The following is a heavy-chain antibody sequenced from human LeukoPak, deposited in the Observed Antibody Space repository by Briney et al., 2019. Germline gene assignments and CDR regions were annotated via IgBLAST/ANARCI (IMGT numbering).Heavy chain of an antibody. J-gene: IGHJ5*02. CDR3: ARYYDILTGYPRWFDP. CDR1: GGSISSGGYY. V-gene: IGHV4-31*03. D-gene: IGHD3-9*01. CDR2: IYYSGST. Sequence: PSETLSLTCTVSGGSISSGGYYWSWIRQHPGKGLEWIGYIYYSGSTYYNPSLKSRVTISVDTSKNQFSLKLSSVTAADTAVYYCARYYDILTGYPRWFDPWGQGTLVTVSS.